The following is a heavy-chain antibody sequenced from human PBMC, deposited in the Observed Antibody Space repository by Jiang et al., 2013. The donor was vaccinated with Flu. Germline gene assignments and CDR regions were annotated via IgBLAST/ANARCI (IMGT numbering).Heavy chain of an antibody. V-gene: IGHV5-10-1*01. CDR3: SRHGLPYTRGWLDS. CDR2: DPSDSYT. Sequence: DPSDSYTNYRPSFQGHVTISVDKSISTVYLQWSSLKASDAAIYYCSRHGLPYTRGWLDSWGQGTLVTV. D-gene: IGHD6-19*01. J-gene: IGHJ4*02.